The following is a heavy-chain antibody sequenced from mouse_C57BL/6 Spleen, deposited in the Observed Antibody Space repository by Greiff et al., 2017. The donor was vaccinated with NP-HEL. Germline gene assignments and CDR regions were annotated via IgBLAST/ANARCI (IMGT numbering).Heavy chain of an antibody. V-gene: IGHV5-6*01. CDR3: ARQAIYYGNYVYAMDY. D-gene: IGHD2-1*01. CDR2: ISSGGSYT. Sequence: EVMLVESGGDLVKPGGSLKLSCAASGFTFSSYGMSWVRQTPDKRLEWVATISSGGSYTYYPDSVKGRFTISRDNAKNTLYLQMSSLKSEDTAMYYCARQAIYYGNYVYAMDYWGQRTSVTVSS. CDR1: GFTFSSYG. J-gene: IGHJ4*01.